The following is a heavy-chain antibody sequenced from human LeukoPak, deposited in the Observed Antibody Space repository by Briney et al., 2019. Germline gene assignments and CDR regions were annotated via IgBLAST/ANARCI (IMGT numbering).Heavy chain of an antibody. J-gene: IGHJ4*02. CDR3: ARFGYYYDSSGSY. CDR2: IYYSGST. D-gene: IGHD3-22*01. Sequence: PSETLSLTCTVSGGSISSGDYYWSWIRQPPGKGLEWIGYIYYSGSTYYNPSLKSRVTISIDTSKNQFSLKLSSVTAADTAVYYCARFGYYYDSSGSYWGQGTLVTVSS. V-gene: IGHV4-30-4*01. CDR1: GGSISSGDYY.